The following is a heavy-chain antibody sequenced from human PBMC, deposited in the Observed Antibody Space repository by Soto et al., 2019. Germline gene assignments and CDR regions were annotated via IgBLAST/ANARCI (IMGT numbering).Heavy chain of an antibody. CDR1: GYTFTHYA. J-gene: IGHJ5*02. CDR3: ARGLAADGA. V-gene: IGHV1-3*01. Sequence: QVQLVQSGAEVKKPGASVKVSCTASGYTFTHYAIHWVRHAPGQRLEWMGFINAGSGNTKYSQTFHGRLTFTKDTSASTSYMDLSSLRSEATAIYYCARGLAADGAWGQGTLVTVSS. D-gene: IGHD6-13*01. CDR2: INAGSGNT.